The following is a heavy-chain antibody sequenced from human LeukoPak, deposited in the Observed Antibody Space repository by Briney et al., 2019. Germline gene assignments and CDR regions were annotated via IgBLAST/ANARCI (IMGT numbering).Heavy chain of an antibody. D-gene: IGHD6-19*01. Sequence: PGGSLRLSCAASGFTFSSYSMNWVRQAPGKGLEWVSSISSSSSYIYYADSVKGRFTISRDNAKNSLYLQMNSLRAEDTAVYYCASYTWLVPPFDYWGQGTLVTVSS. CDR2: ISSSSSYI. J-gene: IGHJ4*02. CDR1: GFTFSSYS. V-gene: IGHV3-21*01. CDR3: ASYTWLVPPFDY.